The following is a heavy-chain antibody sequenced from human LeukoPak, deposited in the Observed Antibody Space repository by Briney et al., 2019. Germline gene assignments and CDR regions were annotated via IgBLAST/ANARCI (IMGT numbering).Heavy chain of an antibody. V-gene: IGHV3-23*01. CDR1: GFTFSSYA. CDR2: ISGSGGST. Sequence: GGSLRLSCAASGFTFSSYAMSWVRQAPGKGLEWVSAISGSGGSTYYADSVKGRFTISRDNSKNTLYLQMDSLRAEDTAVYYCAKDLEVVTVMFAGNFDYWGQGTLVTVSS. CDR3: AKDLEVVTVMFAGNFDY. J-gene: IGHJ4*02. D-gene: IGHD2-21*02.